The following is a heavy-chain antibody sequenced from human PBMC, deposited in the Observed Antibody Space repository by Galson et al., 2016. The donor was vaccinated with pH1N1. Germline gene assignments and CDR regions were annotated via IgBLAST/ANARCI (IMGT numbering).Heavy chain of an antibody. D-gene: IGHD7-27*01. J-gene: IGHJ4*02. Sequence: SVKVSGKVTGGIFINSAINWVRQAPGQGLEWMGVIDPSNGGTTYSQNFQGLVTMTRDTSTNTVYMELSGLKSEDTSVYFCIRDLGRLRDYWGQGTLVTVSS. CDR3: IRDLGRLRDY. V-gene: IGHV1-46*01. CDR1: GGIFINSA. CDR2: IDPSNGGT.